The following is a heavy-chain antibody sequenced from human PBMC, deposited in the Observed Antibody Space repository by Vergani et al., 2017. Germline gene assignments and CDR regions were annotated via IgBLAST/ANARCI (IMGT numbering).Heavy chain of an antibody. J-gene: IGHJ4*02. V-gene: IGHV4-61*02. CDR2: IYTTGST. CDR3: ARGYYGRGDN. D-gene: IGHD3-16*01. CDR1: GDSITSITYY. Sequence: QVQLQESGPGLVKPSQTLSLICSVSGDSITSITYYWSWTRQPAGKGLEYIGRIYTTGSTNYNPSLKSRVTISVDTSKNQFSLNRSSVTAADTAMYYCARGYYGRGDNWGQGTLVTVSS.